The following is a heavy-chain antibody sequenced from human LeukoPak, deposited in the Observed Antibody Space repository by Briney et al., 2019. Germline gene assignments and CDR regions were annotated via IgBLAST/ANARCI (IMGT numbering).Heavy chain of an antibody. CDR1: GFTFSSYG. CDR2: ISSVSSYI. CDR3: ARVDSGFVAGRALYYYGMDV. Sequence: GGSLRLSCAASGFTFSSYGINWVRQAPGKGLEWVSSISSVSSYIYYADSVRGRFTISRDNAKNSLYLQMNSLRVEDTGVYYCARVDSGFVAGRALYYYGMDVWGQGTTVTVSS. J-gene: IGHJ6*02. D-gene: IGHD6-19*01. V-gene: IGHV3-21*01.